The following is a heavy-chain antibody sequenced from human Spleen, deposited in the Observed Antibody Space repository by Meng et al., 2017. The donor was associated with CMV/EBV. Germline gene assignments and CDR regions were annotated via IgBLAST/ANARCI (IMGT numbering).Heavy chain of an antibody. J-gene: IGHJ5*02. V-gene: IGHV4-61*01. Sequence: SVSSGSDSWNWIRQPPGKGLEWIGYIYYSGSTNYNPSLKSRVTISVDTSKNQFSLKLSSMTAADTAVYYCSTLRGWYQHGGDGWFDPWGQGTLVTVSS. D-gene: IGHD2-2*01. CDR2: IYYSGST. CDR3: STLRGWYQHGGDGWFDP. CDR1: SVSSGSDS.